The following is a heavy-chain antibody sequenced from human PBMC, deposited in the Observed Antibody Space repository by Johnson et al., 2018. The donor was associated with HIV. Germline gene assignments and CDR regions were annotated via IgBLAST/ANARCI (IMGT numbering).Heavy chain of an antibody. D-gene: IGHD2-15*01. CDR3: ARSKDVSVSSCPEGFDI. CDR2: ISNSGGTI. Sequence: QVQLVESGGGLVKPGGSLRLSCAASGFTFSDYYMSWIRQAPGKGLEWVSYISNSGGTIYSADSVQGRFTISRDNAKNSLFLQMNSLRAEDTAVYYCARSKDVSVSSCPEGFDIWGQGTMGIVSS. CDR1: GFTFSDYY. V-gene: IGHV3-11*04. J-gene: IGHJ3*02.